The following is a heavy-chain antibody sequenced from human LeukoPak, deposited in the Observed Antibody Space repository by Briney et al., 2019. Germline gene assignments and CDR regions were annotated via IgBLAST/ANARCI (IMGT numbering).Heavy chain of an antibody. CDR3: ARAWQVVVAAHYGMDV. CDR1: GGTFSSYA. J-gene: IGHJ6*02. D-gene: IGHD2-15*01. CDR2: IIPILGIA. Sequence: ASVKVSCKASGGTFSSYAISWVRQAPGQGLEWMGRIIPILGIANYARKLQGRVTMTTDTSTSTAYMELRSLRSDDTAVYYCARAWQVVVAAHYGMDVWGQGTTVTVSS. V-gene: IGHV1-69*04.